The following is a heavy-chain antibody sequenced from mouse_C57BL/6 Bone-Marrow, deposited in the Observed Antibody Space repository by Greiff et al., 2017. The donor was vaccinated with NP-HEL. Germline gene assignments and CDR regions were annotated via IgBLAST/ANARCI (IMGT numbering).Heavy chain of an antibody. J-gene: IGHJ3*01. CDR2: IDPNSGGT. CDR1: GYTFTSYW. Sequence: QVQLQQSGAELVKPGASVKLSCKASGYTFTSYWMHWVNQSPGRGLEWIGWIDPNSGGTKYNEKFKSKFTLTVDKPSSTAYMQLSSLTSEDSAVYYCAVAYYSNYGFAYWGQGTLVTVSA. CDR3: AVAYYSNYGFAY. V-gene: IGHV1-72*01. D-gene: IGHD2-5*01.